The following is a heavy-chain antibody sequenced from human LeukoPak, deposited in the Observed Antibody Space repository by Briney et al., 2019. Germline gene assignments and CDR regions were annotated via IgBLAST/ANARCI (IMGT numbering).Heavy chain of an antibody. CDR3: AKLGDIVLMVYAFYFDY. CDR1: GFTFSSYA. D-gene: IGHD2-8*01. V-gene: IGHV3-23*01. CDR2: ISGSGGST. Sequence: PGGSLRLSCAASGFTFSSYAMSWVRQAPGKGLEWVSAISGSGGSTYYADSVKGRFTISRDNSKNTLYLQMNSLRAEDTAVYYCAKLGDIVLMVYAFYFDYWGQGTLVTVSS. J-gene: IGHJ4*02.